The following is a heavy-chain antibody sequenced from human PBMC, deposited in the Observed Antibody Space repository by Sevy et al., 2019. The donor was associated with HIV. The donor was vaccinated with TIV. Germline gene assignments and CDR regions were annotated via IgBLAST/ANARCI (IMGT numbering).Heavy chain of an antibody. J-gene: IGHJ6*02. Sequence: GGSLRLSCAASGFTFSSYGMHWVRQAPGKGLEWVANIKRDGSEKYYMASVKGRFTISRDNAKNSLYLQINSLRAEDTAMYYCARDCSSTSCLWGLDVWGQGTTVTVSS. CDR3: ARDCSSTSCLWGLDV. CDR1: GFTFSSYG. D-gene: IGHD2-2*01. CDR2: IKRDGSEK. V-gene: IGHV3-7*03.